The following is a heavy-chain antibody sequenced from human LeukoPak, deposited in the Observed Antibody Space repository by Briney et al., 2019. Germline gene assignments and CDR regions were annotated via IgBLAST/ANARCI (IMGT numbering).Heavy chain of an antibody. Sequence: ASVKVSCKASGYTFTSYDINWVRQATGQGLEWMGWMNPNSGNTGYAQKFQGRVTMTRNTSISTAYMERGSLRSGDTSVYYSARTYYYDSSGYVRLAFDIWGQGTMVTVSS. D-gene: IGHD3-22*01. V-gene: IGHV1-8*01. CDR2: MNPNSGNT. CDR1: GYTFTSYD. CDR3: ARTYYYDSSGYVRLAFDI. J-gene: IGHJ3*02.